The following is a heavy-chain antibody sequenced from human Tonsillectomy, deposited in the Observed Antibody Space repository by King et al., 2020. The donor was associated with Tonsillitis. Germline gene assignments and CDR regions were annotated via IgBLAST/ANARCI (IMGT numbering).Heavy chain of an antibody. Sequence: VQLQQWGAGLLKPSETLSLTCVVHGGSFSNYYWSWIRQPPGKGLEWIGEINHSGSTNYNPSLKSRVTISVDTSKNQFSLKLSSVTAADTAVYYCSVYYYYYGMDVWGQGTTVTVSS. CDR3: SVYYYYYGMDV. CDR1: GGSFSNYY. J-gene: IGHJ6*02. V-gene: IGHV4-34*01. CDR2: INHSGST.